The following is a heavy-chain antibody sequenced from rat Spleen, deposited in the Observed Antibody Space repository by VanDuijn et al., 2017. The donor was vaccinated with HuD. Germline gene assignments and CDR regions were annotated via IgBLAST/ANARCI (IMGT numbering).Heavy chain of an antibody. Sequence: EVQLVESGGGLVQPGRSLKLSCAASGFTFSDYNMAWVRQTPKMGLGWVATISYDGSGTYYRDSVKGRFTISRDNAKSTLYLQMDSLRSEDTATYYCARQGTRWYYFDHWGQGVMVTVSS. CDR1: GFTFSDYN. J-gene: IGHJ2*01. CDR2: ISYDGSGT. V-gene: IGHV5-7*01. D-gene: IGHD1-1*01. CDR3: ARQGTRWYYFDH.